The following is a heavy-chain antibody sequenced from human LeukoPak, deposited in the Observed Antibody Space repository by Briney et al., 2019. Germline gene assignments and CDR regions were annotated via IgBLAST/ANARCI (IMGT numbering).Heavy chain of an antibody. Sequence: GGSLRLSCVASGFTFSNYWMSWVRQAPGKGLEWVANIKQDGSEKYYGDSVKGRFTISRDNAKNSLYLQMNSLSAEDAAVYYCAREKRSAYWGRGTLVTVSS. V-gene: IGHV3-7*01. CDR1: GFTFSNYW. CDR2: IKQDGSEK. J-gene: IGHJ4*02. CDR3: AREKRSAY. D-gene: IGHD6-25*01.